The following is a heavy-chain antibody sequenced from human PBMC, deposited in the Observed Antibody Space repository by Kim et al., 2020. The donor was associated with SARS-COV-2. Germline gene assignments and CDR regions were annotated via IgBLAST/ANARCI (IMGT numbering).Heavy chain of an antibody. J-gene: IGHJ4*02. CDR2: ISAYNGNT. D-gene: IGHD3-3*01. V-gene: IGHV1-18*01. Sequence: ASVKVSCKASGYTFTSYGISWVRQAPGQGLEWMGWISAYNGNTNYAQKLQGRVTMTTDTSTSTAYMELRSLRSDDTAVYYCARGGDVLHDFWSGYSVPFDYWGQGTLVTVSS. CDR1: GYTFTSYG. CDR3: ARGGDVLHDFWSGYSVPFDY.